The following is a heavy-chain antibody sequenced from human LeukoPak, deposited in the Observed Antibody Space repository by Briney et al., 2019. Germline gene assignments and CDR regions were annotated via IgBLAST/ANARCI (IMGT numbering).Heavy chain of an antibody. J-gene: IGHJ6*03. CDR2: IYHSGST. V-gene: IGHV4-38-2*02. CDR1: GYSISSGYY. Sequence: SETLSLTCTVSGYSISSGYYWGWIRQPPGKGLEWIGNIYHSGSTYYNPSLKSRVTMSVDTSKNQFSLKLSSVTAADTAVYYCAREVVPAAKYYYYMDVWGKGTTVTISS. D-gene: IGHD2-2*01. CDR3: AREVVPAAKYYYYMDV.